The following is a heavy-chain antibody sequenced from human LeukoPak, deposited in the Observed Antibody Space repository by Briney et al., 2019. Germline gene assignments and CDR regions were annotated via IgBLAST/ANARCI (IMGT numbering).Heavy chain of an antibody. CDR2: IYYSGST. D-gene: IGHD2-2*02. Sequence: SETLSLTCTVSGGSISSGDYYWSWIRQPPGKGLEWIGYIYYSGSTYYNPSLKSRVTISVDTSKNQFSLKLSSVTAADTAVYYCARGPVVVPAAILAGTDNWFDPWGQGTLVTVSS. V-gene: IGHV4-30-4*01. J-gene: IGHJ5*02. CDR1: GGSISSGDYY. CDR3: ARGPVVVPAAILAGTDNWFDP.